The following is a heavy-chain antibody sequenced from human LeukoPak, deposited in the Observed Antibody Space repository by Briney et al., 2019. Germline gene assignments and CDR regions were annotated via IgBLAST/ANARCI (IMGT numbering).Heavy chain of an antibody. J-gene: IGHJ4*02. Sequence: SETPSLTCTVSGGSVGSGSYYWSWIRQPPGKGLEWIGYIYYSGSTNYNPSLKSRVTISVDTSKNQFSLKLSSVTAADTAVYYCARGRYSYGSRWGQGTLVTVSP. D-gene: IGHD5-18*01. V-gene: IGHV4-61*01. CDR1: GGSVGSGSYY. CDR2: IYYSGST. CDR3: ARGRYSYGSR.